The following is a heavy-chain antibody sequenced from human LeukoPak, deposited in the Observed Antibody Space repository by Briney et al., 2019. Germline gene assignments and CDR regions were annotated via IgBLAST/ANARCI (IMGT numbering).Heavy chain of an antibody. CDR1: GGSITNDY. CDR2: IYHSGST. Sequence: SETLSLTCTVSGGSITNDYWTWIRQPPGKGLEWIGYIYHSGSTYYNPSLKSRVTISVDTSKNQFSLKLSSVTAADTAVYYCARDSSSWTQLDYWGQGTLVTVSS. D-gene: IGHD6-13*01. J-gene: IGHJ4*02. CDR3: ARDSSSWTQLDY. V-gene: IGHV4-59*12.